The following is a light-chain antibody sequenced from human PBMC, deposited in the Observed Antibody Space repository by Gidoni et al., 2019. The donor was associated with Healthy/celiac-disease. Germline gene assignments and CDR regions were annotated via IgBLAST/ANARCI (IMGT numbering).Light chain of an antibody. CDR2: WAS. CDR3: QQYYSTPIT. J-gene: IGKJ5*01. CDR1: QSVLYSSNNKNY. V-gene: IGKV4-1*01. Sequence: IVLTQSPVSLAVSLVERATLNCKSSQSVLYSSNNKNYLAWYQQKPGQPPKLLIYWASTREAGVPDRFSGSGSGTDFTLTISSLQAEDVAVYYCQQYYSTPITFGQGTRLEIK.